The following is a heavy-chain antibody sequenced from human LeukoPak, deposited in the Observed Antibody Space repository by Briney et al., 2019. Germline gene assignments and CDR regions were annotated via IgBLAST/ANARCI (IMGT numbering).Heavy chain of an antibody. CDR2: INHSGST. CDR1: GGSFSGYY. V-gene: IGHV4-34*01. J-gene: IGHJ4*02. D-gene: IGHD3-16*02. Sequence: SETLSLTCAVYGGSFSGYYWSWIRQPPGKGLEWIGEINHSGSTNYNPSLKSRVTISVDTSKNQFSLKLSSVTAADTAVYYCARGGLPRDYVRGSYRPFYFDYWGQGTLVTVSS. CDR3: ARGGLPRDYVRGSYRPFYFDY.